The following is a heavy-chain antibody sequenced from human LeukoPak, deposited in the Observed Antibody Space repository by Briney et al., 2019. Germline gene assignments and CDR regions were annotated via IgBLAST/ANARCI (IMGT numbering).Heavy chain of an antibody. J-gene: IGHJ4*02. CDR1: GFTFSSYG. Sequence: GGSLRRSCAASGFTFSSYGMHWVRQAPGKGLEWVAVISYDGSNKYYADSVKGRFTISRDNSKNTLYLQMNSLRAEDTAVYYCAKQGDSGYAPGWGQGTLVTVSS. CDR3: AKQGDSGYAPG. CDR2: ISYDGSNK. V-gene: IGHV3-30*18. D-gene: IGHD5-12*01.